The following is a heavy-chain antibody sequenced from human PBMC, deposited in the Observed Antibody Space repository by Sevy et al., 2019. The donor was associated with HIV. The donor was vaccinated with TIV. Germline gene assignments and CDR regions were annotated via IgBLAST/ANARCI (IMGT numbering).Heavy chain of an antibody. CDR2: LNWDSGSV. J-gene: IGHJ4*02. CDR3: AKGIGATGIAVVAN. CDR1: GFTFDDFA. Sequence: GGSLRLSCAASGFTFDDFAMHWVRQVPGKGLEWVSGLNWDSGSVAYADSVKGRFTISRDNAKNALFLQMNSLRAEDTAVYYCAKGIGATGIAVVANWGQGIQVTVSS. V-gene: IGHV3-9*01. D-gene: IGHD6-19*01.